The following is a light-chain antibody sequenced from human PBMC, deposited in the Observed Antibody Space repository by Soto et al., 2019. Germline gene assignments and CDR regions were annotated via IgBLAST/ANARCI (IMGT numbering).Light chain of an antibody. Sequence: QSALTQPASVSGSPGQSVTFSCTGTSSDIGDYNYVSWYQQHPGKAPKLMIYEVTKRPSGVPDRFSGSKSGNTASLTVSGLQADDEADYYCSSYAGNNNYVFGTGTKGTVL. CDR2: EVT. J-gene: IGLJ1*01. CDR3: SSYAGNNNYV. CDR1: SSDIGDYNY. V-gene: IGLV2-8*01.